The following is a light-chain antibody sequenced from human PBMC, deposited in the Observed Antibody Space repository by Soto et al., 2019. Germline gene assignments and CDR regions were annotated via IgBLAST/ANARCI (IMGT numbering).Light chain of an antibody. CDR1: HDISTY. V-gene: IGKV1-9*01. CDR2: EAS. Sequence: DIQLTQSPSILSASVGDRVTITCRASHDISTYLAWYQQKPGKAPKLMIYEASTLQSGVPPRFNGSRSETEFTLTIRNLQPDDFATYYCQQYNSFPWTFGLGTRLEI. CDR3: QQYNSFPWT. J-gene: IGKJ5*01.